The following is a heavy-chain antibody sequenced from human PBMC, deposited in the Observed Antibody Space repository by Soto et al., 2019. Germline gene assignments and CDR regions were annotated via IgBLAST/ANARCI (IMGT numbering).Heavy chain of an antibody. CDR3: ARDQVYYYDSSGYLPTAAFGY. Sequence: SETLSLTCTFSGGSISSSSYYWGWIRQPPGKGLEGIGRIYYSGSTYYNPSLKSRVTISVDTSKNQFSLKLSSVTAADTAVYYCARDQVYYYDSSGYLPTAAFGYWGQGTLVTVSS. CDR2: IYYSGST. D-gene: IGHD3-22*01. J-gene: IGHJ4*02. V-gene: IGHV4-39*07. CDR1: GGSISSSSYY.